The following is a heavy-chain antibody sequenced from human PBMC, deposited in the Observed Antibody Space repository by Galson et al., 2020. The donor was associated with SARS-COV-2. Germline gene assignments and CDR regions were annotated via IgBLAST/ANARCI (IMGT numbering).Heavy chain of an antibody. D-gene: IGHD5-12*01. V-gene: IGHV4-4*02. CDR3: ARDTRRPSDIVSTSLPY. CDR2: IYHTGDT. J-gene: IGHJ4*02. Sequence: SETLSLTCAVSGDSISSSNWWNWVRQTPGKGLEWIGEIYHTGDTNYNPSLKSRVTISIDKSKNQFSLRLRSVTAADTAVYYCARDTRRPSDIVSTSLPYWGRGILVTVSS. CDR1: GDSISSSNW.